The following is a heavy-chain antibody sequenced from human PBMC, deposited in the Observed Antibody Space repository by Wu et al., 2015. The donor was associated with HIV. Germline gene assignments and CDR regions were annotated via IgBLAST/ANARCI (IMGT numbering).Heavy chain of an antibody. CDR3: AKDLRRSTAFDM. J-gene: IGHJ3*02. V-gene: IGHV1-18*01. CDR1: GYKFTEYG. Sequence: QVQLIQGGIEVKNPGASVKVSCQASGYKFTEYGISWVRQAPGQGLQWMGWISTVPQAPRQGLKWVQWMTGYTDKAHVAQRFQGRVTMTVDTSAATAHLELTALTPDDTAMYYCAKDLRRSTAFDMWGQGTMVTVSS. CDR2: ISTVPQAPRQGLKWVQWMTGYTDKA.